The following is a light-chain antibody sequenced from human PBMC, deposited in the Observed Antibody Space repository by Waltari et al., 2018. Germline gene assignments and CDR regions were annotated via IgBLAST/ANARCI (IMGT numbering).Light chain of an antibody. CDR2: EVT. CDR1: SSDVGNYHS. CDR3: SSYAGNNNLL. J-gene: IGLJ2*01. Sequence: QSALTQPPSASGSPGQSVTISCTGTSSDVGNYHSVSWYQQHPGKVPKLMIYEVTKRPAGVPDRFSSSKSGHTASLTVSGLQAEDEADYYCSSYAGNNNLLFGGGTKLTVL. V-gene: IGLV2-8*01.